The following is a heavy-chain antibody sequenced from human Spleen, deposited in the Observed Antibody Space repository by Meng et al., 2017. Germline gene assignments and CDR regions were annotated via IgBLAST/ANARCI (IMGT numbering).Heavy chain of an antibody. CDR2: IKQDGIEK. J-gene: IGHJ4*02. CDR1: GFTFSGSW. Sequence: GESLKISCAASGFTFSGSWMTWVRQAPGKGLEWVANIKQDGIEKYYVDSVKGRFTISRDNAKNSVYLQMNSLRAEDTAVYYCASEESLKDRIVGANIDYWGQGTLVTVSS. D-gene: IGHD1-26*01. CDR3: ASEESLKDRIVGANIDY. V-gene: IGHV3-7*01.